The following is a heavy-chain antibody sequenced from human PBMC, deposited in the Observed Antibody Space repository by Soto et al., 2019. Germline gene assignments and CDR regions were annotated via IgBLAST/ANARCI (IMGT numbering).Heavy chain of an antibody. CDR3: AKSGYSSGWSGDY. D-gene: IGHD6-19*01. V-gene: IGHV3-30*18. Sequence: AGGSLRLSCAASGFTFSSYGMHWVRQAPGKGLEWVAVISYDGSNKYYADSVKGRFTISRDNSKNTLYLQMNSLRAEDTAVYYCAKSGYSSGWSGDYWGQGTLVTVSS. CDR1: GFTFSSYG. J-gene: IGHJ4*02. CDR2: ISYDGSNK.